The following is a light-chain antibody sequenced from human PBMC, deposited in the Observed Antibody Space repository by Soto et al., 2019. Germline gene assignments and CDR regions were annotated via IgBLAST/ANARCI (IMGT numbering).Light chain of an antibody. CDR3: QQYGGSPMYT. CDR1: QSVSSSY. Sequence: EIVLTQSPGTLSLSPGERATLSCRASQSVSSSYLAWYQQKPGQAPRLLIYGASSGATGIPDRFSGSGSGTDFTLTISRLEPEDFAVYYCQQYGGSPMYTFGQGTKLEIK. J-gene: IGKJ2*01. V-gene: IGKV3-20*01. CDR2: GAS.